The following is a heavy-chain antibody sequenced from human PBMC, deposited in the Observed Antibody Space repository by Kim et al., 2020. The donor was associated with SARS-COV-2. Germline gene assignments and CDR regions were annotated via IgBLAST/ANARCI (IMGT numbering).Heavy chain of an antibody. Sequence: GGSLRLSCAPSGFTFRDYGMHWVRQAPGKGLEWVAIISYDGYFIYYADSVKGRFIISRDNSENILYLEMNSLRAEDTAVYYCARDEASSRFDCWGRGTLVTVST. V-gene: IGHV3-33*05. CDR2: ISYDGYFI. D-gene: IGHD6-13*01. CDR3: ARDEASSRFDC. J-gene: IGHJ4*02. CDR1: GFTFRDYG.